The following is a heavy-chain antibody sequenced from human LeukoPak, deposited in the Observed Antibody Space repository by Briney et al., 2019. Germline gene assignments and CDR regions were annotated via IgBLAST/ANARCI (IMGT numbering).Heavy chain of an antibody. J-gene: IGHJ4*02. V-gene: IGHV1-69*05. CDR3: ARDSTVTMIVASIDY. Sequence: ASVKVSCKASGGTFSSYAISWVRQAPGQGLEWMGGIIPIFGTANYAQKFQGRVTMTRDTSTSTVYMELSSLGSEDTAVYYCARDSTVTMIVASIDYWGQGTLVTVSS. CDR2: IIPIFGTA. CDR1: GGTFSSYA. D-gene: IGHD3-22*01.